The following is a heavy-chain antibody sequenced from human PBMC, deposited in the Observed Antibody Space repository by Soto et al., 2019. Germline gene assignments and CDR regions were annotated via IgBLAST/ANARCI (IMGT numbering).Heavy chain of an antibody. CDR1: RFIFSTYA. Sequence: PGGSLRLSCETSRFIFSTYAMSWVRQAPGKGLEWVSGIGGSGGSTYHADSVKGRFTISRDNSKSTLYLQMNSLRAEDTAIYYCAKDITTVRGVIIMEGLFDFWGPGAMASVSS. CDR3: AKDITTVRGVIIMEGLFDF. CDR2: IGGSGGST. J-gene: IGHJ4*02. V-gene: IGHV3-23*01. D-gene: IGHD3-10*01.